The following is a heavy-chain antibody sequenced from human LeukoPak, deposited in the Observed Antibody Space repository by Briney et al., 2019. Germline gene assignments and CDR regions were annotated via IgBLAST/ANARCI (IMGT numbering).Heavy chain of an antibody. D-gene: IGHD3-22*01. Sequence: SETLSLTCTVSGGSISSYYWSWIRQPAGKGLEWIGHIYTSGSTNYNPSLKSRVTMSVDTSKNQFSLKLSSVTAADTAVYYCARVPIYYYDSSGYLDAFDIWGQGTMVTVSS. CDR2: IYTSGST. CDR1: GGSISSYY. V-gene: IGHV4-4*07. CDR3: ARVPIYYYDSSGYLDAFDI. J-gene: IGHJ3*02.